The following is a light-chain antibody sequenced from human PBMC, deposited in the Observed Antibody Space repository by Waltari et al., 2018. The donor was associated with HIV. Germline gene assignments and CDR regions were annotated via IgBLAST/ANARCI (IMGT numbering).Light chain of an antibody. V-gene: IGKV1-27*01. CDR2: GAS. J-gene: IGKJ5*01. Sequence: DIQMSQAPSALSATVGGSATIPCRASRDMRNDLDWYQQTSGEVPNLLIYGASTLRSGVSSRFRGSGSGTEFTLTINGLQPEDVASYYCQNYDSAPVAFGQGTRLEI. CDR3: QNYDSAPVA. CDR1: RDMRND.